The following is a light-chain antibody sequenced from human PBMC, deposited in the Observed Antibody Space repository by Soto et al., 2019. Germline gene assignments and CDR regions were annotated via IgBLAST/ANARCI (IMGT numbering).Light chain of an antibody. CDR3: QQRHRWPIT. J-gene: IGKJ5*01. CDR2: DAS. CDR1: QSVSRY. Sequence: EVFLPQSPCTLSLSPGARATLSCRASQSVSRYLAWFQQKPGQVPRLLIYDASNRATGIPARFSGSGSGTDFSLTISSLEPEDSAVYYCQQRHRWPITFGQGTRLEIK. V-gene: IGKV3-11*01.